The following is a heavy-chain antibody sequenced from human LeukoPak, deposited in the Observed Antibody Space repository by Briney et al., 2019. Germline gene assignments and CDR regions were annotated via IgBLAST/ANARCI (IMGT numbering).Heavy chain of an antibody. V-gene: IGHV4-61*08. J-gene: IGHJ6*02. CDR3: ARAGGAVAFYYGMDV. CDR1: GGSISSGGYY. D-gene: IGHD6-19*01. CDR2: IYYSGST. Sequence: PSETLSLTCTVSGGSISSGGYYWSWIRQHPGRGLEWIGYIYYSGSTNYNPSLKSRVTISVDTSKNQFSLKLSSVTAADTAVYYCARAGGAVAFYYGMDVWGQGTTVTVSS.